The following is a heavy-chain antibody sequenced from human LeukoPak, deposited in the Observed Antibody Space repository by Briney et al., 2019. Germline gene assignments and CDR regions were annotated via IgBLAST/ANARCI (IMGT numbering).Heavy chain of an antibody. Sequence: ASVKVSCKASGYTFTSYGISWVRQAPGQGLEWMGWTSAYNGNTNYAQKLQGRVTMTTDTSTSTAYMELRSLRSDDTAVYYCARERGYYGSGRGWFDPWGQGTLVTVSS. CDR3: ARERGYYGSGRGWFDP. D-gene: IGHD3-10*01. CDR2: TSAYNGNT. V-gene: IGHV1-18*01. J-gene: IGHJ5*02. CDR1: GYTFTSYG.